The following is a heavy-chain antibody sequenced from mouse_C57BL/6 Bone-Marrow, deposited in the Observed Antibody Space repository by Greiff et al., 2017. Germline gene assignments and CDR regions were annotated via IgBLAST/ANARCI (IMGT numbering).Heavy chain of an antibody. D-gene: IGHD1-1*01. Sequence: VQLQQPGAELVMPGASVKLSCKASGYTFTSYWMHWVKQRPGQGLAWIGEIDPSDSYTNYNQKFKGKSTLTVDKSSSTAYMQLSSLTSEDSAVYYCARDGYYGSSWYFDVWGTGTTVTVSS. CDR2: IDPSDSYT. CDR3: ARDGYYGSSWYFDV. V-gene: IGHV1-69*01. CDR1: GYTFTSYW. J-gene: IGHJ1*03.